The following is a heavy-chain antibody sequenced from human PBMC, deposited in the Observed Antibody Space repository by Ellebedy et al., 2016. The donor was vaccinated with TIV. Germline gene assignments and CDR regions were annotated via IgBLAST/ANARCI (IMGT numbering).Heavy chain of an antibody. Sequence: SVKVSCXASGGTFSSYAISWVRQAPGQGLEWMGGIIPIFGTANYAQKFQGRVTITADESTSTAYMELSSLRSEDTAVYYCVCAFQIVNLPSFDYWGQGTLVTVSS. D-gene: IGHD2/OR15-2a*01. J-gene: IGHJ4*02. CDR2: IIPIFGTA. V-gene: IGHV1-69*13. CDR3: VCAFQIVNLPSFDY. CDR1: GGTFSSYA.